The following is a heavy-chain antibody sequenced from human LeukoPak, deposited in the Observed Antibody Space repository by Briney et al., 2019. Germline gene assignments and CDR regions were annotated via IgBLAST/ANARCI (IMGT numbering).Heavy chain of an antibody. CDR1: GGSISSYY. CDR3: ARDGVATRFRYYGMDV. D-gene: IGHD5-24*01. V-gene: IGHV4-59*01. Sequence: SETLSLTCTVSGGSISSYYWSWIRQPRGKGLEWIGYIYYSGSTNYNPSLKSRVTISVDTSKNQFSLKLSSVTAADTAVYYCARDGVATRFRYYGMDVWGQGTTVTVSS. J-gene: IGHJ6*02. CDR2: IYYSGST.